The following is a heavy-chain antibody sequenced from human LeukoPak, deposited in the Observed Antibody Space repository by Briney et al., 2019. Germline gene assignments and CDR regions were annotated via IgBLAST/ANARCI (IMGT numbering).Heavy chain of an antibody. J-gene: IGHJ4*02. Sequence: SETLSLTCAVSGGSISSGGYSWSWIRQPPGKGLEWIGYIYHSGSTYYNPSLKRRVTISVDRSKNQFSLKLSSVTAADTAVYYCARALDDFWSGYVKGYYFDYWGQGTLVTVSS. CDR2: IYHSGST. CDR3: ARALDDFWSGYVKGYYFDY. D-gene: IGHD3-3*01. V-gene: IGHV4-30-2*01. CDR1: GGSISSGGYS.